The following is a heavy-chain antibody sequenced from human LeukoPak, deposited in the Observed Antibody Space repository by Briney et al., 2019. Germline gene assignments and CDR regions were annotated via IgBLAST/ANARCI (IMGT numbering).Heavy chain of an antibody. CDR1: GYTFTGYY. D-gene: IGHD2-21*02. CDR2: INPNSGGT. J-gene: IGHJ6*02. V-gene: IGHV1-2*02. Sequence: ASVKVSCKASGYTFTGYYMHWVRQAPGQGLEWMGWINPNSGGTNYAQKFQGRVTMTRDTSISTAYMELSRLRSDDAAVYYCARDRIVVVTASQGYYYGMDVWGQGTTVTVPS. CDR3: ARDRIVVVTASQGYYYGMDV.